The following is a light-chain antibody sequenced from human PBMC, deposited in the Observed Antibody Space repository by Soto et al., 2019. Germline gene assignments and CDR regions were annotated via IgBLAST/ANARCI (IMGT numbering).Light chain of an antibody. J-gene: IGKJ5*01. CDR1: RDVSNN. CDR2: GAS. Sequence: EIVMTQSPATLSVSPGERATLSCRASRDVSNNLAWYQQKPGRAPRLLIYGASNRANGIPARFSGSGSGTEFILTISSLQSEDFAVYYCQQYNDWPPAITFGQGTRLEIK. CDR3: QQYNDWPPAIT. V-gene: IGKV3-15*01.